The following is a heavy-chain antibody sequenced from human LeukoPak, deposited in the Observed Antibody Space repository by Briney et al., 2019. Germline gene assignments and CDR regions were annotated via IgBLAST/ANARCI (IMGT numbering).Heavy chain of an antibody. CDR1: GGSIRSGSYY. CDR2: IYTSGST. J-gene: IGHJ4*02. CDR3: ARTPYYGGNIHFDY. D-gene: IGHD2-21*01. V-gene: IGHV4-61*02. Sequence: SETLSLTCTVSGGSIRSGSYYWSWIRQPAGKGLEWIGRIYTSGSTNYNPSLKSRVTISVDTSKNQFSLKLSSVTAADTAVYYCARTPYYGGNIHFDYWGQGTLVTVSS.